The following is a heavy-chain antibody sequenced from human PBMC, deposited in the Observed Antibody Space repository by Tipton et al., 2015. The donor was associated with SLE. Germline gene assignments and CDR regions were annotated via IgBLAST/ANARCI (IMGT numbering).Heavy chain of an antibody. J-gene: IGHJ3*02. CDR3: ARKNGDVFGI. CDR2: VYYTGST. CDR1: GGSFSGYY. Sequence: TLSLTCAVYGGSFSGYYWGWVRQPPGKGLEYIGNVYYTGSTNYSPSLKSRLAISIDTSKNRFSLNLTSVTAADTAVYYCARKNGDVFGIWGQGTLITVSS. V-gene: IGHV4-59*01. D-gene: IGHD1-1*01.